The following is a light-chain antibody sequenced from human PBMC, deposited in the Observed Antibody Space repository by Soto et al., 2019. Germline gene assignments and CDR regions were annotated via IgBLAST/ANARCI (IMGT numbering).Light chain of an antibody. CDR1: QSVRNN. CDR2: GAS. V-gene: IGKV3-15*01. CDR3: HQYNNWPRT. J-gene: IGKJ5*01. Sequence: EIVITQSPATLSVSPGESATLSCRASQSVRNNLAWYQQKPGQAPSLLIYGASTRATGIPARFSGSGSGTEFTLTISSLQSEDFAVYVCHQYNNWPRTFGQGTRREIK.